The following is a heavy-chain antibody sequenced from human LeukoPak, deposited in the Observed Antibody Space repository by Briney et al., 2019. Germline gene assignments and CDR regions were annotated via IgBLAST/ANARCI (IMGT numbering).Heavy chain of an antibody. Sequence: GGSLRLSCAASGFTSSSYSMNWVRQAPGKGLEWVSSISSSSSYIYYADSVKGLFTISRDNAKNSLYLQMNSLRAEDTAVYYCAREGPFWVPTANKRFDYWGQGTLVTVSS. CDR2: ISSSSSYI. V-gene: IGHV3-21*01. CDR1: GFTSSSYS. D-gene: IGHD2-2*01. J-gene: IGHJ4*02. CDR3: AREGPFWVPTANKRFDY.